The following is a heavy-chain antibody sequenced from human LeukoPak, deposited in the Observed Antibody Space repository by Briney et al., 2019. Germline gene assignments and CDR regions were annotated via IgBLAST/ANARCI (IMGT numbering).Heavy chain of an antibody. CDR2: IKSKIDGGTT. D-gene: IGHD4-17*01. J-gene: IGHJ3*02. V-gene: IGHV3-15*01. CDR1: GFTFSSYS. CDR3: TTEVTTVTRGKI. Sequence: NTGGSLRLSCAASGFTFSSYSMNWVRQAPGKGLEWVGRIKSKIDGGTTDYAAPVKGRFTISRDDSKNTLYLQMNSLETEDTAVYYCTTEVTTVTRGKIWGQGTMVTVSP.